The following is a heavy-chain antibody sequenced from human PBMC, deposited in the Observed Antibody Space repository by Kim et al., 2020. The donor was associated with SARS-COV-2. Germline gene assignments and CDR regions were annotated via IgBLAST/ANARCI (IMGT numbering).Heavy chain of an antibody. CDR1: GFTFSSYG. D-gene: IGHD3-16*01. V-gene: IGHV3-30*04. CDR3: ARALMGGYYYGMDV. J-gene: IGHJ6*02. Sequence: GGSLRLSCAASGFTFSSYGMHWVRQAPGKGLEWVAVISYDGSNKYYADSVKGRFTISRDNSKNTLYLQMNSLRAEDTAVYYCARALMGGYYYGMDVWGQGTTVTVSS. CDR2: ISYDGSNK.